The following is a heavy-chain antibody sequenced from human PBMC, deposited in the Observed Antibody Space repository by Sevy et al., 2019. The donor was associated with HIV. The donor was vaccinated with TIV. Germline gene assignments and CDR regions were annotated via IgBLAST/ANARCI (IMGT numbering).Heavy chain of an antibody. CDR3: ARLGNNEEGAFDI. V-gene: IGHV5-51*01. CDR2: IYPGDSDT. CDR1: GYSFTTYW. J-gene: IGHJ3*02. D-gene: IGHD2-8*01. Sequence: GESLKISCKASGYSFTTYWIGWVRQMPGKGLHWMGSIYPGDSDTIYSPSFQGQVSISAAKSVTTAYLQWNSLQASDTAIYYCARLGNNEEGAFDIWGQGTMVTVSS.